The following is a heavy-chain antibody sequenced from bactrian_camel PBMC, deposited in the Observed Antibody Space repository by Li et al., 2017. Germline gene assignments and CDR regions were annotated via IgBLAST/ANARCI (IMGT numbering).Heavy chain of an antibody. V-gene: IGHV3S55*01. CDR2: ISSNGTT. CDR3: AADFFGFTREGKVISGRCPKVTD. CDR1: GDTYSRYC. J-gene: IGHJ4*01. Sequence: VQLVESGGDSVQAGGSLRLSCTFSGDTYSRYCMAWFRQTPGDECDLVATISSNGTTYYADSAKGRFTISQDRAKDTVYLQMNSLKPEDTALYYCAADFFGFTREGKVISGRCPKVTDWGQETQVTVS. D-gene: IGHD2*01.